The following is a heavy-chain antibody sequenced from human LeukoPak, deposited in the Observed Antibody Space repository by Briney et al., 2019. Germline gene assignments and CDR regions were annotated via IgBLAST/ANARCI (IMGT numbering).Heavy chain of an antibody. CDR2: IYYSGST. V-gene: IGHV4-59*01. CDR3: ARGGMATIWDY. CDR1: GGSNSGYY. J-gene: IGHJ4*02. Sequence: SETLSLTCTVSGGSNSGYYWSWIRQPPGKGLEWIGYIYYSGSTNYNPSLKSRVTISVDTSKNQFSLKLSSVTAADTAVYYCARGGMATIWDYWGQGTLVTVSS. D-gene: IGHD5-24*01.